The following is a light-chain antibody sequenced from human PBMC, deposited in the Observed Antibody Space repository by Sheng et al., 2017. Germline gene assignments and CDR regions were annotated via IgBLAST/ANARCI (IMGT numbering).Light chain of an antibody. V-gene: IGLV3-25*03. Sequence: SYELTQPPSVSVSPGQTARIPCSGDALPKQFAYWYQQKPGQAPVVVLHKDTERPSGIPERFSGSSSGTTVTLTISGVQAEDEADYYCNSRDSSGNHLVFGGGTKLTVL. CDR1: ALPKQF. J-gene: IGLJ3*02. CDR3: NSRDSSGNHLV. CDR2: KDT.